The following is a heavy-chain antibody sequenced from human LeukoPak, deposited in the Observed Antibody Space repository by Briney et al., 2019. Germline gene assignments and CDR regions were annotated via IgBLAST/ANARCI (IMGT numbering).Heavy chain of an antibody. Sequence: SETLSLTCTVSGGSISSYYWSWIRQPPGKGLEWIGYIYYSGSTNYNPSLKSRVTMSVDTSRNQVSLKLSSVTAADTAVYYCARGRAQYDGTGYYFWGPGTLVTVSS. D-gene: IGHD3-22*01. J-gene: IGHJ4*02. CDR3: ARGRAQYDGTGYYF. CDR2: IYYSGST. V-gene: IGHV4-59*01. CDR1: GGSISSYY.